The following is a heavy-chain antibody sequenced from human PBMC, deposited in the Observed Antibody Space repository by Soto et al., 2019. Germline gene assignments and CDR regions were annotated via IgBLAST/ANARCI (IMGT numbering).Heavy chain of an antibody. Sequence: QVQLVQSGAEVKKPGASVKVSCKASGYTFTSYAMHWVRQAPGQRLGWMGWVNAGNGNTKYSQKFQGRVTITRDTSASTAYLELSNLRSEDTAVYYCARGPGGPDGPGDYWGQGTLVTVSS. J-gene: IGHJ4*02. D-gene: IGHD2-15*01. CDR3: ARGPGGPDGPGDY. CDR1: GYTFTSYA. CDR2: VNAGNGNT. V-gene: IGHV1-3*01.